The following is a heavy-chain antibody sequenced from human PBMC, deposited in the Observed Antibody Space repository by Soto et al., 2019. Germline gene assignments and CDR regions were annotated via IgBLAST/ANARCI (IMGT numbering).Heavy chain of an antibody. V-gene: IGHV3-74*01. CDR2: INSDGSST. J-gene: IGHJ6*02. CDR3: ASHAIPDLRNAMDV. D-gene: IGHD3-16*01. CDR1: GFTFSSHW. Sequence: EVQLVESGGGLVQPGGSLRLSCAASGFTFSSHWMHWVRQVPGKGLVWVSRINSDGSSTSYADSVKGRFTISRDNAKNPLYLQMDSLRTEGTAVYSFASHAIPDLRNAMDVWGQGTTVNVSS.